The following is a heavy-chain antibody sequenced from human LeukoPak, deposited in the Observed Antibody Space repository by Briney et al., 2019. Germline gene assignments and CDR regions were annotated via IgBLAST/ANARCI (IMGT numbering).Heavy chain of an antibody. D-gene: IGHD3-22*01. J-gene: IGHJ4*02. CDR1: GGSFSGYY. CDR3: ASYYFDGSGYYPAFDY. V-gene: IGHV4-34*01. Sequence: PSETLSLTCAVYGGSFSGYYWSWIRQPPGKGLEWIGEINHSGSTNYNPSLKSRVTISVDTSKNQFSLKLSSVTAADTAVYYCASYYFDGSGYYPAFDYWGQGTLVTVSS. CDR2: INHSGST.